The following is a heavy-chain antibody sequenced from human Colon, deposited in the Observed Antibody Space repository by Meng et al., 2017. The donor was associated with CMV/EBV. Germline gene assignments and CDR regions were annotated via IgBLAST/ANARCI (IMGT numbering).Heavy chain of an antibody. V-gene: IGHV4-39*07. D-gene: IGHD3-10*02. Sequence: QMPWEGSGPGLVKPSETLSLTCTVSGGSFTSNSYFWGWIRQPPGKGLEYIGSIYNSGSAYYNPSLKSRVTISLDTSKNQFSLKLSSVTAADTAMYYCARVVLNFFDYWGQGTLVTVSS. CDR1: GGSFTSNSYF. CDR3: ARVVLNFFDY. CDR2: IYNSGSA. J-gene: IGHJ4*02.